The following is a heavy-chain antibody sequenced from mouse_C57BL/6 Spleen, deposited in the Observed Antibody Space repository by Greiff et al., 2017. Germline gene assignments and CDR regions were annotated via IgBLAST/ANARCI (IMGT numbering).Heavy chain of an antibody. CDR1: GFNIKDDY. CDR3: TTNGDDERGDY. D-gene: IGHD2-2*01. V-gene: IGHV14-4*01. CDR2: IDPENGDT. J-gene: IGHJ2*01. Sequence: VQLQQSGAELVRPGASVKLSCSASGFNIKDDYMHWVKQRPEQGLEWIGWIDPENGDTEYASKFQGKATITADTSANTADLKLSSLTSEDTAVDYCTTNGDDERGDYWGQGTTLTVSA.